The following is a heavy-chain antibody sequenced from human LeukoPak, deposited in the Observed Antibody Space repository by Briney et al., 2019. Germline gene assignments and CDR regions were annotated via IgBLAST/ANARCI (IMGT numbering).Heavy chain of an antibody. D-gene: IGHD3-22*01. CDR3: ARGRRSITMIVVVTFDY. J-gene: IGHJ4*02. CDR1: GFTVSSNY. Sequence: GSLRLSCVVSGFTVSSNYVSWLRQPPGKGLEWIGEINHSGSTNYNPSLKSRVTISVDTSKNQFSLKLSSVTAADTAVYYCARGRRSITMIVVVTFDYWGQGTLVTVSS. V-gene: IGHV4-34*01. CDR2: INHSGST.